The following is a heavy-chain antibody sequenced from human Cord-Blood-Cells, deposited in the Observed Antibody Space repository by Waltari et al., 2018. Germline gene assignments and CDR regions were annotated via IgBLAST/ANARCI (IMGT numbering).Heavy chain of an antibody. CDR3: ARAALYCSSTSCYYYYGMDV. CDR1: GYTFPSYD. D-gene: IGHD2-2*01. CDR2: MNPNSGNT. V-gene: IGHV1-8*01. Sequence: QVQLVQSGAEVKKPGASVKVSCKASGYTFPSYDIHWVLQATGQGLEWMGWMNPNSGNTGYAQKFQGRVTMTRNTSISTAYMELSSLRSEDTAVYYCARAALYCSSTSCYYYYGMDVWGQGTTVTVSS. J-gene: IGHJ6*02.